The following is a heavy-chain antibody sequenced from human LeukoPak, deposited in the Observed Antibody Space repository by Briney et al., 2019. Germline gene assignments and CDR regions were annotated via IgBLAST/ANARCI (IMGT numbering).Heavy chain of an antibody. CDR2: IYHSGST. J-gene: IGHJ6*02. D-gene: IGHD2-15*01. CDR3: ARDRDCSGGSCYYFPNLRYYYYGMDV. Sequence: PSETLSLTCAVSGGSISSGGYSWSWIRQPPGKGLEWIGYIYHSGSTYYNPSLKSRVTISVDRSKNQFSLKLSSVTAADTAVYYCARDRDCSGGSCYYFPNLRYYYYGMDVWGQGTTVTVSS. V-gene: IGHV4-30-2*01. CDR1: GGSISSGGYS.